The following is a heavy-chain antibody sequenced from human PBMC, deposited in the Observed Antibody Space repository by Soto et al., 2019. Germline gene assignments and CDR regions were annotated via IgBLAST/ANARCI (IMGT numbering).Heavy chain of an antibody. J-gene: IGHJ4*02. Sequence: ASVKVSCKASGGTFSSYTISWVRQAPGQGLEWMGRIIPILGIANYAQKFQGRVTITADKSTSTAYMELSSLRSEDTAVYYCARDLRDDYGDGEQNHYHDYWGQGTLVTVSS. V-gene: IGHV1-69*04. CDR3: ARDLRDDYGDGEQNHYHDY. CDR1: GGTFSSYT. CDR2: IIPILGIA. D-gene: IGHD4-17*01.